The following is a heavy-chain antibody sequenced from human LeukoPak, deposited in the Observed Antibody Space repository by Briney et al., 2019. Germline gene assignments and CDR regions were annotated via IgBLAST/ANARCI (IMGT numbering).Heavy chain of an antibody. CDR2: IYPGDSDT. Sequence: KISCKGSGYSFTSYWIGWVRQMPGKGLEWMGIIYPGDSDTRYSPSFQGQVTISADKSISTAYLQWSSLKASDTAMYYCARLWGVDSSGYYQYYFDYWGQGTLVTVSS. CDR1: GYSFTSYW. D-gene: IGHD3-22*01. V-gene: IGHV5-51*01. CDR3: ARLWGVDSSGYYQYYFDY. J-gene: IGHJ4*02.